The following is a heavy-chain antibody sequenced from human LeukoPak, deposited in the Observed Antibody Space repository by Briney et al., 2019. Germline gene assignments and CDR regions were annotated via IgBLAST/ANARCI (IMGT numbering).Heavy chain of an antibody. J-gene: IGHJ6*03. V-gene: IGHV3-43*01. CDR3: AKGTEHRNPRTHSVSDWNYYYYYYMDV. CDR1: GFTFDDYT. D-gene: IGHD1-14*01. CDR2: INWDGGRT. Sequence: GGSLRLSCAASGFTFDDYTMHWVRQTPGKGLEWVSLINWDGGRTHYADSVKGRFTISRDNSKDSLYLQMNTLRTEDTALYYCAKGTEHRNPRTHSVSDWNYYYYYYMDVWGKGTTVTVSS.